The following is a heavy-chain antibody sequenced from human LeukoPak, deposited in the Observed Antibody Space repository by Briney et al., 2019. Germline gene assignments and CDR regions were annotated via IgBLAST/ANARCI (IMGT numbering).Heavy chain of an antibody. J-gene: IGHJ3*02. D-gene: IGHD1-26*01. Sequence: GGSLRLSCAVSGFTFNSYNINWVRQAPGKGLEWVSSISGSSRYIYYADSAKGRFTISRDNAKNSLYLQMNSLRAEDTAVYYCARDGRDLAAFDIWGQGTMVTVSS. CDR3: ARDGRDLAAFDI. V-gene: IGHV3-21*01. CDR2: ISGSSRYI. CDR1: GFTFNSYN.